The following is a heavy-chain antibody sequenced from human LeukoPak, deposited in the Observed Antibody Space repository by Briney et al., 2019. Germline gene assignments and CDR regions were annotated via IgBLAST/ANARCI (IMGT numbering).Heavy chain of an antibody. CDR2: INWNGGST. V-gene: IGHV3-20*04. CDR3: ARGTYYYDSSGYPASPTSDAFDI. Sequence: SGGSLRLSCAASGFTFNDYGMSWVRQAPGKGLEWVSGINWNGGSTGYADSVKGRFTISRDNAKNSLYLQMNSLRAEDTALYYCARGTYYYDSSGYPASPTSDAFDIWGQGTMVTVSS. CDR1: GFTFNDYG. J-gene: IGHJ3*02. D-gene: IGHD3-22*01.